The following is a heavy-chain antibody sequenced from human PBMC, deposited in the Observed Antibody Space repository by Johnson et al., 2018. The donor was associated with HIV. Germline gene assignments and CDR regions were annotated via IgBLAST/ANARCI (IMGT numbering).Heavy chain of an antibody. J-gene: IGHJ3*02. CDR3: AKAYSSGWWARDI. CDR2: IRYDGRNK. CDR1: GFTFSNYG. D-gene: IGHD6-19*01. V-gene: IGHV3-30*02. Sequence: QVQLVESGGGVVQPGGSLRFSCAAFGFTFSNYGMHWVRQAPGKGLEWVAFIRYDGRNKYYVDSVTGRFTISRDNSKNTLYLQMNSLRAEDTAVYYCAKAYSSGWWARDIWGRGTMVTVSS.